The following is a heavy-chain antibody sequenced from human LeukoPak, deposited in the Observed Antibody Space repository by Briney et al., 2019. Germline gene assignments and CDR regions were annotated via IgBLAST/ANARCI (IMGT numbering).Heavy chain of an antibody. Sequence: ASVKVSCKATGGTFSSYAMSWVRQAPGQGLAWMGWISTYNGNTNHAQKVQGRVTITTATSTSTAYMELRSLRSDDTAVYYCARGTYMDVWGKGTTVTVSS. J-gene: IGHJ6*03. V-gene: IGHV1-18*01. CDR1: GGTFSSYA. CDR3: ARGTYMDV. CDR2: ISTYNGNT.